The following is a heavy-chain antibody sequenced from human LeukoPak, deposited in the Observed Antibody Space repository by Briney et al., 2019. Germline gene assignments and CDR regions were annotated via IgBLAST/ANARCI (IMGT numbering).Heavy chain of an antibody. CDR2: MSNTGIT. CDR3: AKASVSTAVLFDS. V-gene: IGHV4-59*01. CDR1: GGSISSYF. D-gene: IGHD5/OR15-5a*01. J-gene: IGHJ4*01. Sequence: SETLSLTCTVSGGSISSYFWNWIRQPPGQRLQWIGYMSNTGITKYNPSLKSRVTISADTSKNQFSLILNSVTTADTAVYYCAKASVSTAVLFDSWGHGTLVAVSS.